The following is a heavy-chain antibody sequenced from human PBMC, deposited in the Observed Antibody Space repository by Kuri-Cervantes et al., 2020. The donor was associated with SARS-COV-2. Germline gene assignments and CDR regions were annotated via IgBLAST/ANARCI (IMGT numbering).Heavy chain of an antibody. CDR3: ARALPWDLRGNDAFDI. V-gene: IGHV4-34*01. J-gene: IGHJ3*02. D-gene: IGHD1-26*01. CDR1: GGSFSGYY. Sequence: SETLSLTCAVYGGSFSGYYWSWIRQLPGKGLEWNGEINDSGSTNYNPSLKSRVTISVDTSKNQFSLKLSSVTAADTAVYYCARALPWDLRGNDAFDIWGQGTMVTVSS. CDR2: INDSGST.